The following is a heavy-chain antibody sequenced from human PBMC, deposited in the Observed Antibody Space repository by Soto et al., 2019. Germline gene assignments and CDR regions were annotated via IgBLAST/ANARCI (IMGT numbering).Heavy chain of an antibody. CDR3: ARDYGDYVRAFDI. CDR2: ISGSGVNT. J-gene: IGHJ3*02. CDR1: GFIFSSYA. Sequence: GGSLRLSCAASGFIFSSYAMNWVRQAPGKGLEWVAGISGSGVNTYYADSVRGRFTISRDNSKNTLYLQMNSLRVEDTAVYYCARDYGDYVRAFDIWGQGTMVTVSS. V-gene: IGHV3-23*01. D-gene: IGHD4-17*01.